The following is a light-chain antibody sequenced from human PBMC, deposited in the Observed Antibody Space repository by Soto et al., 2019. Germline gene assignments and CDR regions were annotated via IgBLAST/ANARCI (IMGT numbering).Light chain of an antibody. Sequence: RVTKSPAALSASVGDRVTITCRASQGISSYLAWYQQKPGKAPKLLIYAASTLQSGVPSGFSGSGSGTDFTLTIRGLQPEDFEYYYCRQWYTPPLSFGGGTKV. J-gene: IGKJ4*01. CDR1: QGISSY. CDR3: RQWYTPPLS. V-gene: IGKV1-9*01. CDR2: AAS.